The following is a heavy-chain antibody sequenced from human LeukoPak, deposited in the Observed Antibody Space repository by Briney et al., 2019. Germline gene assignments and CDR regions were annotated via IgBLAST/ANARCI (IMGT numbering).Heavy chain of an antibody. CDR3: ARDQVECTGGTCQSRVGFDF. J-gene: IGHJ4*02. CDR2: IYHSGRS. CDR1: GDSISNGVKY. Sequence: SETLSLTCTVSGDSISNGVKYWSWIRQHPGRGLEWIGYIYHSGRSYYNPSLKSRITMSVDTSKNQFSLNLSSVTAADTAVYYCARDQVECTGGTCQSRVGFDFWAREPWSPSRQ. V-gene: IGHV4-31*03. D-gene: IGHD2-8*02.